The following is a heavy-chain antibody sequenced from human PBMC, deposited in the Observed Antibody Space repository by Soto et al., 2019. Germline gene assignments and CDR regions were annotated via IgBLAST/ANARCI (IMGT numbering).Heavy chain of an antibody. CDR1: GDSVSSSSVT. D-gene: IGHD2-8*01. J-gene: IGHJ5*01. CDR2: TYYRSKWYN. Sequence: PSQTLSLTCAISGDSVSSSSVTWNWIRQSPSRGLEWLGRTYYRSKWYNDYAESVKSRITINPDTSKNQFSLHLNSVTPEDTAVYYCVRLIGTSWLDFWGPGTLVTVSS. CDR3: VRLIGTSWLDF. V-gene: IGHV6-1*01.